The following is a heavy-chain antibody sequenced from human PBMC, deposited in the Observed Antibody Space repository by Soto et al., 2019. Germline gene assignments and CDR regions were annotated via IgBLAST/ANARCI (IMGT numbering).Heavy chain of an antibody. Sequence: ASVKVSCKASGYTFTGYYMHWVRQAPGQGLEWMGWINPNSGGTNYAQKFQGRVTMTRDTSISTAYMELSRLRSDDTAVYYCARDKGGGNWRRWFDPWGQGTLVTVSS. CDR2: INPNSGGT. D-gene: IGHD2-15*01. CDR1: GYTFTGYY. CDR3: ARDKGGGNWRRWFDP. V-gene: IGHV1-2*02. J-gene: IGHJ5*02.